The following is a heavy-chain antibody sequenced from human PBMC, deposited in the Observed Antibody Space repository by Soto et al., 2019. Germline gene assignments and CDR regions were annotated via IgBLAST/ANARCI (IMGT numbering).Heavy chain of an antibody. J-gene: IGHJ6*02. CDR2: INPNSGGT. V-gene: IGHV1-2*02. Sequence: QVQLVQSGAEVKKPGASVKVSCKASGYTFTGYYMHWVRQAPGQGLEWMGWINPNSGGTNCAQKFQGRVTMTRDTSISTAYMELSRLRSDDTAVYYCAGSSSSPPYYYYGMDVWGQGTTVTVSS. CDR1: GYTFTGYY. CDR3: AGSSSSPPYYYYGMDV. D-gene: IGHD6-6*01.